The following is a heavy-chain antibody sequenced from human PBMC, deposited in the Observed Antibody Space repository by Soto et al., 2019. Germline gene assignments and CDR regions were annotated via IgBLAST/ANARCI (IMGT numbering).Heavy chain of an antibody. CDR3: ARGTGYIDGWRTFDF. D-gene: IGHD6-19*01. CDR1: DDSFRGADYY. Sequence: SETLSPTCTVSDDSFRGADYYWSWIRQPLGKGPEWIGYTYYNGDTKYNPALKSRVTMSVDTSKNQFSLRLSSVTAADTAVYFCARGTGYIDGWRTFDFRGRGILVTGSS. CDR2: TYYNGDT. V-gene: IGHV4-61*08. J-gene: IGHJ4*02.